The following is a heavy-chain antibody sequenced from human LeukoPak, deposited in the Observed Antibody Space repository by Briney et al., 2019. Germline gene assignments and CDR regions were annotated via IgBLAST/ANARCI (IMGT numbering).Heavy chain of an antibody. J-gene: IGHJ4*02. CDR2: ITVYNGDT. V-gene: IGHV1-18*01. CDR3: ARRLNSDYSFYY. CDR1: GYTFTSYG. Sequence: GASVKVSCKASGYTFTSYGISWVRQAPGQGLEWMGWITVYNGDTSFAQKLQGRVTMTTDTSTNTAYMELRSLRSDDTAVYYCARRLNSDYSFYYWGQGTLVTVSS. D-gene: IGHD4-23*01.